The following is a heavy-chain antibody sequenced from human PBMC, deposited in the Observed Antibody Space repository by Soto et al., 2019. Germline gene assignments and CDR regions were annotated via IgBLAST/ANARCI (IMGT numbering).Heavy chain of an antibody. D-gene: IGHD6-13*01. V-gene: IGHV1-18*01. CDR1: GYTFTSYG. CDR2: ISAYNGNT. CDR3: ARAAQSHSRSSCYAIPRYYHYGLDV. J-gene: IGHJ6*02. Sequence: ASVKVSCKASGYTFTSYGISWVRQAPGQGLEWMGWISAYNGNTNYAQKLQGRVTMTTDTCTSTAYMELRSLRSDDTAVYYCARAAQSHSRSSCYAIPRYYHYGLDVWGQGTTVTVSS.